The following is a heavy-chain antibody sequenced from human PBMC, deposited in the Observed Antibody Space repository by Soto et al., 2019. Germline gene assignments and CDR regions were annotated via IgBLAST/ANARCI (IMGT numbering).Heavy chain of an antibody. CDR2: IYYSGST. CDR1: GGSISSSSYY. D-gene: IGHD3-22*01. J-gene: IGHJ3*01. V-gene: IGHV4-39*01. Sequence: SETLSLTCTVSGGSISSSSYYWGWIRQPPGKGLEWIGSIYYSGSTYYNPSLKSRVTISVDTSKNQFSLTLSSVTAADTAVYNLARLFYYDSSGYVARDVFDFWGKGKMVPVSS. CDR3: ARLFYYDSSGYVARDVFDF.